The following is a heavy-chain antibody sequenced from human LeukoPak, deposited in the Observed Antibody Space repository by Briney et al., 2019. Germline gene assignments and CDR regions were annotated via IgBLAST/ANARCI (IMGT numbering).Heavy chain of an antibody. CDR3: ATYYYGSSGFSLGENAFDI. CDR2: INTNTGNP. V-gene: IGHV7-4-1*02. D-gene: IGHD3-22*01. Sequence: ASVKVSCKASGYTFTSYAMNWVRQAPGQGLEWMGWINTNTGNPTYAQGFTGRFAFSLDTSVSTAYLQISCLKAEDTAVYYCATYYYGSSGFSLGENAFDIWGQGAMVTVSS. CDR1: GYTFTSYA. J-gene: IGHJ3*02.